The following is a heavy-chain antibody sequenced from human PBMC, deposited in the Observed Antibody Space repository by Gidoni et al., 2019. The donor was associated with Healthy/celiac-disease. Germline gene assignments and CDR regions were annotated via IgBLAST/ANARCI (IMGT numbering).Heavy chain of an antibody. J-gene: IGHJ4*02. V-gene: IGHV4-31*03. Sequence: QVQLQESGPGLVKHSQNLSLTCTVSGGPLSSGGYYWSWIRQHPGKGLEWIGYIYYSGSTYYNPSLKNRVTISVDTSKNQFSLKLSSVTAADTAVYYCARGAGGYNDYFDYWGQGTLVTVSS. D-gene: IGHD5-12*01. CDR2: IYYSGST. CDR3: ARGAGGYNDYFDY. CDR1: GGPLSSGGYY.